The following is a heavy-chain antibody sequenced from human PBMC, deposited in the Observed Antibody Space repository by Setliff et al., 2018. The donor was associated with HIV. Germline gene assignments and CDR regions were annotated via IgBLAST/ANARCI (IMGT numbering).Heavy chain of an antibody. CDR3: TGDYNSGSNRFDY. Sequence: PGGSLRLSCAASGFTFSTFAMHWVRQAPGKGLEWVSVISYDGSRISYADSVKGRFTISRDDSKNTVFLQLNTLRPEDTAVYYCTGDYNSGSNRFDYWGQGTPVTVSS. J-gene: IGHJ4*02. CDR1: GFTFSTFA. V-gene: IGHV3-30*01. D-gene: IGHD3-10*01. CDR2: ISYDGSRI.